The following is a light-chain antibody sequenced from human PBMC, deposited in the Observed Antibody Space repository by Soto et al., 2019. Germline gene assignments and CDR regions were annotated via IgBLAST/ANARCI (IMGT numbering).Light chain of an antibody. J-gene: IGLJ1*01. CDR3: CSYAVPYV. CDR2: EVS. CDR1: SSDVGSYNL. Sequence: QSVLTQPASVSGSPGQSITISCTGTSSDVGSYNLVSRYQQHPGKAPKLMIYEVSKRPSGVSNRFSGSKSGNTASLTISGLQAEDEADYYCCSYAVPYVFGTGTKVTVL. V-gene: IGLV2-23*02.